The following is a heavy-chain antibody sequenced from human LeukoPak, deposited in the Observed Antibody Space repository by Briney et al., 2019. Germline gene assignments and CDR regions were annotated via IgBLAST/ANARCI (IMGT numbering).Heavy chain of an antibody. CDR3: AKERTLYYYYMDV. J-gene: IGHJ6*03. D-gene: IGHD2-2*01. V-gene: IGHV3-30*02. CDR1: GFTFSGYG. CDR2: IRYDGSNK. Sequence: GGSLRLSCAASGFTFSGYGMHWVRQAPGKGLEGVAFIRYDGSNKYYADSVKGRFTISRDSSKNTLYLQMNSLRAEDTAVYYCAKERTLYYYYMDVWGKGTTVTVSS.